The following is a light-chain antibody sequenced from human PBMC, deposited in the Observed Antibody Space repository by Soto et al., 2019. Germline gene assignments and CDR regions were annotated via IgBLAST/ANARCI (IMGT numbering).Light chain of an antibody. CDR1: QSIATY. Sequence: EIVLTQSPATLSLSPGERATLSCRASQSIATYLGWYQQKPGQAPRLLIYSASNRANGIPPRFSGSGSGTDFTLTISSLEPEDFSVYYWQQRYDWPVTFGQGTRLEIK. V-gene: IGKV3-11*01. CDR3: QQRYDWPVT. J-gene: IGKJ5*01. CDR2: SAS.